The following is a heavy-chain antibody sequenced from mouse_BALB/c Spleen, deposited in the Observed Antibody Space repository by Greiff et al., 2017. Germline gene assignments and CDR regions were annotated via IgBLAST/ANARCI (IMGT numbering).Heavy chain of an antibody. CDR2: IWGGGST. Sequence: VKLMESGPGLVAPSQSLSITCTVSGFSLSRYSVHWVRQPPGKGLEWLGMIWGGGSTDYNSALKSRLSISKDHSKSQVFLKMNSLQTDDTAMYYCAGYYGSTPWFAYWGQGTLVTVSA. J-gene: IGHJ3*01. CDR1: GFSLSRYS. CDR3: AGYYGSTPWFAY. V-gene: IGHV2-6-4*01. D-gene: IGHD1-1*01.